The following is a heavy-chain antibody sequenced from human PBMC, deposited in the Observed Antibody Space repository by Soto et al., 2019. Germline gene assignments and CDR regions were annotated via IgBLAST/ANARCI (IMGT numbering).Heavy chain of an antibody. V-gene: IGHV4-4*02. D-gene: IGHD2-8*02. CDR2: IYHSGST. Sequence: QVRLQESGPGLVKPSWTLSLTCAVSGGSVNSANGWSWVRQSPGKGLEWVGEIYHSGSTNYNPSLKSRATISGDYSTKHFFLQLSSVTSEDTAVSYCARFFDTRGSLVEAAVDIWGRGPLVNVSS. CDR1: GGSVNSANG. J-gene: IGHJ3*02. CDR3: ARFFDTRGSLVEAAVDI.